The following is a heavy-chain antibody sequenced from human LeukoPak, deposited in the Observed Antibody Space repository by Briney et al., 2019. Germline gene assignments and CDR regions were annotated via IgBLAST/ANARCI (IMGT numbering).Heavy chain of an antibody. Sequence: SVKVSCKASGGTFSSYAISWVRQAPGQGLEWMGRIIPILGIANYAQKFQGRVTITADKSTSTAYMELSSLRSEDTAVYYCARIVSGPPVGYNWFDPWGQGTLVTVSS. J-gene: IGHJ5*02. CDR2: IIPILGIA. CDR1: GGTFSSYA. CDR3: ARIVSGPPVGYNWFDP. V-gene: IGHV1-69*04. D-gene: IGHD5-12*01.